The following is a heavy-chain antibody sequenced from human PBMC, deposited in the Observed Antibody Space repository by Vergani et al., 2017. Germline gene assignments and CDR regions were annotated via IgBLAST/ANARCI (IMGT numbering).Heavy chain of an antibody. Sequence: QVQLVQSGAEVKKPGASVKVSCKASGYTFTGYYMHWVRQAPGQGREWMGWINPNSGGTNYAQKFQGRVTMTRDTSISTAYMELSRLRSDDTAVYYCAREIVNSGCEWRHNWFDPWGQGTLVTVSA. CDR2: INPNSGGT. CDR1: GYTFTGYY. CDR3: AREIVNSGCEWRHNWFDP. V-gene: IGHV1-2*02. D-gene: IGHD5-12*01. J-gene: IGHJ5*02.